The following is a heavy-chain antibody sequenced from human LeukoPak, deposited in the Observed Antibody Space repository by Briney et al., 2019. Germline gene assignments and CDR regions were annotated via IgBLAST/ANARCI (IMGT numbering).Heavy chain of an antibody. Sequence: GGSLRLSCAASGFTFDDYAMHWVRHAPGKGLEWVSLISWDGGGTYYADTVKGRFTISRDNSKNSLYLQMNSLRAEDTALYYCAKDMAAYYYASGNIDYWGQGTLVTVSS. CDR3: AKDMAAYYYASGNIDY. J-gene: IGHJ4*02. V-gene: IGHV3-43D*03. D-gene: IGHD3-10*01. CDR2: ISWDGGGT. CDR1: GFTFDDYA.